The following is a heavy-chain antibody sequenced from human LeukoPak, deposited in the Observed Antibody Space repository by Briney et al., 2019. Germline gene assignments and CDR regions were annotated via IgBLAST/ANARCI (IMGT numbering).Heavy chain of an antibody. D-gene: IGHD1-26*01. CDR2: ISSSGSTI. CDR1: GFTFSSYG. Sequence: GGSLRLSCAASGFTFSSYGMNWVRQAPGKGLEWVSYISSSGSTIYYADSVKGRFTISRDNAKNSLYLQMNSLRAEDTAVYYCARGLSSGSYSAFDIWGQGTMVTVSS. CDR3: ARGLSSGSYSAFDI. V-gene: IGHV3-48*03. J-gene: IGHJ3*02.